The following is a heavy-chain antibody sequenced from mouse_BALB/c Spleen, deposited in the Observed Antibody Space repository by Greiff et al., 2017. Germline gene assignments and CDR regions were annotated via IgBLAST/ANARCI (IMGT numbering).Heavy chain of an antibody. V-gene: IGHV1-84*02. Sequence: VQLVESGPELVKPGASVKISCKASGYTFTDYYINWVKQKPGQGLEWIGWIYPGSGNTKYNEKFKGKATLTVDTSSSTAYMQLSSLTSEDTAVYFCARPSTMITPWAYWGQGTLVTVSA. CDR3: ARPSTMITPWAY. CDR1: GYTFTDYY. D-gene: IGHD2-4*01. CDR2: IYPGSGNT. J-gene: IGHJ3*01.